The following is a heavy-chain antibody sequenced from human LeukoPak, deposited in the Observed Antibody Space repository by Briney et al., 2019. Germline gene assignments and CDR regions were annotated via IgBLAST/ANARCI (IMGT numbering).Heavy chain of an antibody. J-gene: IGHJ4*02. CDR3: ARSGDFWSGYSPTDY. Sequence: SETLSLTCAVYGGSSSGYYWSWIRQPPGKGLEWIGEINHSGSTNYNPSLKSRVTISVDTSKNQFSLKLSSVTAADTAVYYCARSGDFWSGYSPTDYWGQGTLVTVSS. D-gene: IGHD3-3*01. V-gene: IGHV4-34*01. CDR2: INHSGST. CDR1: GGSSSGYY.